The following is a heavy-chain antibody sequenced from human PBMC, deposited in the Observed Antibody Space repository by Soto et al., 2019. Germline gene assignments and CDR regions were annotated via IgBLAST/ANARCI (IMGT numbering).Heavy chain of an antibody. D-gene: IGHD3-10*01. Sequence: SETLSLTCTVSGGSISSSSYYWGWIRQPPGKGLEWIGSIYYSGSTYYNPSLKSRVTISVDTSKNQFSLKLSSVTAADTAVYYCARPRGGSGSYANWFDPWGQGTLVTVSS. CDR3: ARPRGGSGSYANWFDP. J-gene: IGHJ5*02. CDR2: IYYSGST. CDR1: GGSISSSSYY. V-gene: IGHV4-39*07.